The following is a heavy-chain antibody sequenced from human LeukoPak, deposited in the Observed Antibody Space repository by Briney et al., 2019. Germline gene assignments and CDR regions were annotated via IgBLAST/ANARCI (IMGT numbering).Heavy chain of an antibody. J-gene: IGHJ4*02. D-gene: IGHD3-10*01. CDR2: ISGSGGST. Sequence: GGSLRLSCAASGFTFSSYAMSWVRQAPGKGLEWVSAISGSGGSTYYADSVKGRFTISRGNSKNTLYLQMNSLRAEDTAVYYCARVLLWFGESYYFDYWGQGTLVTVSS. CDR3: ARVLLWFGESYYFDY. V-gene: IGHV3-23*01. CDR1: GFTFSSYA.